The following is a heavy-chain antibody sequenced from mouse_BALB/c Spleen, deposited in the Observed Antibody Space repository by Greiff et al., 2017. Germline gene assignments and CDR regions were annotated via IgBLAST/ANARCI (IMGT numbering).Heavy chain of an antibody. CDR3: ARRYYYGSSPYAMDY. V-gene: IGHV14-3*02. J-gene: IGHJ4*01. CDR2: IDPANGNT. CDR1: GFNIKDTY. D-gene: IGHD1-1*01. Sequence: EVQLQQSGAELVKPGASVKLSCTASGFNIKDTYMHWVKQRPEQGLEWIGRIDPANGNTKYDPKFQGKATITADTSSNTAYLQLSSLTSEDTAVYYCARRYYYGSSPYAMDYWGQGTSVTVSS.